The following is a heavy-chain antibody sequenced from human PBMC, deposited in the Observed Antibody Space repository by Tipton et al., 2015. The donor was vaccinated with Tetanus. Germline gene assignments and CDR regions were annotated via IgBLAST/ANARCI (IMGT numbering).Heavy chain of an antibody. D-gene: IGHD5-12*01. Sequence: AVSGFTFSSYSMNWVRQAPGKGLEWVSYISSSSSTIYYADSVKGRFTMSRDNAKNSLYLQMNSLRAEDTAVYYCARENGGYDYYYYYGMDVWGQGTTVTVSS. CDR2: ISSSSSTI. J-gene: IGHJ6*02. CDR3: ARENGGYDYYYYYGMDV. V-gene: IGHV3-48*04. CDR1: GFTFSSYS.